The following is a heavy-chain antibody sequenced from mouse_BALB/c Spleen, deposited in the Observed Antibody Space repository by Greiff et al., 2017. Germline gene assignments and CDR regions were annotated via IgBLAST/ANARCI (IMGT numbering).Heavy chain of an antibody. J-gene: IGHJ2*01. Sequence: VQLQQSGAELAKPGASVKMSCKASGYTFTSYWMHWVKQRPGQGLEWIGYINPSTGYTEYNQKFKDKATLTADKSSSTAYMQLSSLTSEDSAVYYCARLPFDYWGQGTTLTVSS. CDR1: GYTFTSYW. V-gene: IGHV1-7*01. CDR3: ARLPFDY. CDR2: INPSTGYT.